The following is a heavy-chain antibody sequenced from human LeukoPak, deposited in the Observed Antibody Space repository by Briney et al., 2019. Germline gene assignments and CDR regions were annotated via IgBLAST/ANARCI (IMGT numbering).Heavy chain of an antibody. Sequence: SETLSLTCAVSGGSICSSNWWSWIRQPPGKGLEWIGEINHSGSTNYNPSLKSRVTISVDTSKNQFSLKLSSVTAADRAVYYCARRVDLWCGELSPWGQGTLVTVSS. CDR3: ARRVDLWCGELSP. V-gene: IGHV4-4*02. CDR2: INHSGST. D-gene: IGHD3-10*01. CDR1: GGSICSSNW. J-gene: IGHJ5*02.